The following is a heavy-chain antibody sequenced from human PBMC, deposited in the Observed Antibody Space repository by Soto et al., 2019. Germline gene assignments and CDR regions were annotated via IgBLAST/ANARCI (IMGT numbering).Heavy chain of an antibody. D-gene: IGHD4-17*01. J-gene: IGHJ5*02. V-gene: IGHV3-23*01. CDR2: LLRSGSSA. CDR3: AKDAISGDGIWLMDS. CDR1: GFTFRNYA. Sequence: GGSLRLSCAASGFTFRNYAMTWARQAPGKGLEWVSSLLRSGSSAYYADPVRGCFTISSDTSANSLYLQMDNLRAEDTAIYYCAKDAISGDGIWLMDSWGQGTVVTVSS.